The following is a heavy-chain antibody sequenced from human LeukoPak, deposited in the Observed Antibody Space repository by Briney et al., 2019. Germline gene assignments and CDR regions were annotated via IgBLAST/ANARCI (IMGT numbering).Heavy chain of an antibody. V-gene: IGHV4-34*01. J-gene: IGHJ1*01. D-gene: IGHD6-13*01. CDR3: ARTASEYSISWID. Sequence: SETLSLTCAVYGGSFSGYYWSWIRQPPGKGLEWIGEINHSGSTNYNPSLKSRVTISVDSSKNQFSLKLTSVTAADTAVYYCARTASEYSISWIDWGQGTLVTVSS. CDR1: GGSFSGYY. CDR2: INHSGST.